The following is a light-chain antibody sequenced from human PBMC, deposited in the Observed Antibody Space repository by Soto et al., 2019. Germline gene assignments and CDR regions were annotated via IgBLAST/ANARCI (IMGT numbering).Light chain of an antibody. Sequence: EIVMTQSPPTLSVSPGERATVSCRASQSVSSNLAWYQQKPGQAPRLLIYGASTRATGIPARFSGSGSGTEFTLTINNLQSEDFAVYYCQQYNNWPPITFGQGTRLEIK. V-gene: IGKV3-15*01. CDR1: QSVSSN. J-gene: IGKJ5*01. CDR3: QQYNNWPPIT. CDR2: GAS.